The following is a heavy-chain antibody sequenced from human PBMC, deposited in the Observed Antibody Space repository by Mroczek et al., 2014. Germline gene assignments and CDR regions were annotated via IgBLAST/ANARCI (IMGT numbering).Heavy chain of an antibody. CDR2: IIPILGIA. Sequence: QVQLVQSGAEVKKPGSSVKVSCKASGGTFSSYTISWVRQAPGQGLEWMGRIIPILGIANYAQKFQGRVTITADKSTSTAYMELSSLRSEDTAVYYCASGSALHPLIDYWGQGTLVTVSS. D-gene: IGHD2-15*01. V-gene: IGHV1-69*02. J-gene: IGHJ4*02. CDR3: ASGSALHPLIDY. CDR1: GGTFSSYT.